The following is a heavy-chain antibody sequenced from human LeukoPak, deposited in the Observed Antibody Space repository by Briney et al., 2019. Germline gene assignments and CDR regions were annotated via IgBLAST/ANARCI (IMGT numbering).Heavy chain of an antibody. CDR2: IKQDRSEK. V-gene: IGHV3-7*01. D-gene: IGHD1-26*01. Sequence: PGGALRLSFAAPGFTFISDRMSWVRQTPGKGLEWVANIKQDRSEKYYVDSVQGRFTISRDNANSSVYMQMSSLRAEDTAVYYCARLYSGSYLDYWGQGTLVTVSS. CDR3: ARLYSGSYLDY. CDR1: GFTFISDR. J-gene: IGHJ4*02.